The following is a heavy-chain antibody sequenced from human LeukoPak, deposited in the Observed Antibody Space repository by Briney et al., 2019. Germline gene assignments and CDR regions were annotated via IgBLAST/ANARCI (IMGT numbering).Heavy chain of an antibody. Sequence: ASVKVSCKASGYTFTSYYMHWVRQAPGQGLEWMGIINPSGGSTSYAQKFQGRVTMTRETSTSTVYMELSSLRSEDTAVYYCARGGYDFWSGYWVYYFDYWGQGTLVTVSS. CDR2: INPSGGST. D-gene: IGHD3-3*01. V-gene: IGHV1-46*03. CDR1: GYTFTSYY. J-gene: IGHJ4*02. CDR3: ARGGYDFWSGYWVYYFDY.